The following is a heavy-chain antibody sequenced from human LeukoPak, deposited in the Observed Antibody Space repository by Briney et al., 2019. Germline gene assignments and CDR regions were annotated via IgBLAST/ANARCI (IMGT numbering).Heavy chain of an antibody. CDR2: MNLNSGSS. V-gene: IGHV1-8*01. J-gene: IGHJ4*02. CDR1: GYTFTNYD. Sequence: ASVKVSCKASGYTFTNYDVNLVRQATGQGLDWMGWMNLNSGSSGYAQKFQGIFTMTRNNSISTAYMELSSLKSEDTAVYYCARAEPGYYPDYWGQGTLVTVSS. CDR3: ARAEPGYYPDY. D-gene: IGHD3-22*01.